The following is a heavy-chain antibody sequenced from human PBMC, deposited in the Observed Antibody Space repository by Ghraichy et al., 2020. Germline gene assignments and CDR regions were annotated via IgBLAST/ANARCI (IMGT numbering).Heavy chain of an antibody. Sequence: SETLSLTCAVYGGSFSGYYWSWIRQPPGKGLEWIGEINHSGSTNYNPSLKSRVNISVDTSKNQFSLKLSSVTAADTAVYYCASSLAVAGLSDAFDIWGQGTMVTVSS. CDR3: ASSLAVAGLSDAFDI. D-gene: IGHD6-19*01. CDR2: INHSGST. V-gene: IGHV4-34*01. J-gene: IGHJ3*02. CDR1: GGSFSGYY.